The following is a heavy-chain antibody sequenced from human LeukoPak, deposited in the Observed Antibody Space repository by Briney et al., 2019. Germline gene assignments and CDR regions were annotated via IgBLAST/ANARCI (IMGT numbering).Heavy chain of an antibody. CDR1: GYIFTSYD. CDR3: ARGGGYCSSTSCYRRYYFDY. J-gene: IGHJ4*02. D-gene: IGHD2-2*02. V-gene: IGHV1-8*01. CDR2: MNPNSGNT. Sequence: ASVKVSCKASGYIFTSYDINWVRQATGQGLEWMGWMNPNSGNTGYAQKFQGRVTMTRNTSISTAYMELSSLRSDDTAVYYCARGGGYCSSTSCYRRYYFDYWGQGTLVTVSS.